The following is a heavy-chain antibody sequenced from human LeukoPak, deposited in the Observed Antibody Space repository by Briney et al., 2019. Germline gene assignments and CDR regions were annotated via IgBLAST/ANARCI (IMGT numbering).Heavy chain of an antibody. J-gene: IGHJ4*02. CDR3: ARDLGPSYSEYDWRGIFDY. CDR2: ISSSSSTI. V-gene: IGHV3-48*04. D-gene: IGHD5-12*01. Sequence: GGSLRLSCAASGFTFSSYSMNWVRQAPGKGLEWVSYISSSSSTIYYADSVKGRFTISRDNAKNSLYLQMSSLRAEDTAVYYCARDLGPSYSEYDWRGIFDYWGQGTLVTFSS. CDR1: GFTFSSYS.